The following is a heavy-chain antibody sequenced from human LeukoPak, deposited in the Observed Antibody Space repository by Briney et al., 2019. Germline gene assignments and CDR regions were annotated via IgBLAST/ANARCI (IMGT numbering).Heavy chain of an antibody. CDR3: ARASTRTVGSFNY. Sequence: SSEALSLTCTVSGDPISTYYWNWIRQPPGKGLEWIGYIYYSGSTNYNPSLKSRVTISVDTSKNQFSLKLSSVTAADTAVYYCARASTRTVGSFNYWGQGTLVTVSS. D-gene: IGHD4-23*01. CDR1: GDPISTYY. CDR2: IYYSGST. V-gene: IGHV4-59*01. J-gene: IGHJ4*02.